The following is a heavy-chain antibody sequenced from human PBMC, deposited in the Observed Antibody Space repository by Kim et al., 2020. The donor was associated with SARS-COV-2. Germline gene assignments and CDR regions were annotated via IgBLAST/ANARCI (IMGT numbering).Heavy chain of an antibody. V-gene: IGHV3-33*06. Sequence: SGKGRLTTARDNSKNTLYLQMDSLRAEDTAVYYCANLSATVTTSNDAFDIWGQGTMVTVSS. D-gene: IGHD4-17*01. J-gene: IGHJ3*02. CDR3: ANLSATVTTSNDAFDI.